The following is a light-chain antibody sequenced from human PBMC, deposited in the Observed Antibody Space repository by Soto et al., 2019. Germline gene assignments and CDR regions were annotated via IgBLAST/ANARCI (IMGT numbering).Light chain of an antibody. CDR1: QSVSSSY. CDR3: QQYNHWPGT. V-gene: IGKV3-15*01. CDR2: GAS. Sequence: EIELTQSPGTLSLSPGERATLSCRASQSVSSSYLAWYQQKPGQAPRLLIYGASTRATGIPARFSGSGSGTEFTLTISSLQPEDFAVYYCQQYNHWPGTFGQGTKVDIK. J-gene: IGKJ1*01.